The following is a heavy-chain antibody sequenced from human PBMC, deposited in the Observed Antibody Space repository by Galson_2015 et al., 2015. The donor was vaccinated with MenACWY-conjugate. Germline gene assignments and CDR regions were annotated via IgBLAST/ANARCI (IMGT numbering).Heavy chain of an antibody. V-gene: IGHV3-30*18. CDR2: ISNDGSNK. CDR1: GFSFSSYD. J-gene: IGHJ6*02. Sequence: SLRLSCAAAGFSFSSYDMHWVRQAPGKGLEWVAVISNDGSNKHHADSVKGRCTISRDNSKNTLYLQMNSLRPEDTAVYYCAKDLSIAAAGVKYRFGLDVWGQGTTVTVSS. D-gene: IGHD6-13*01. CDR3: AKDLSIAAAGVKYRFGLDV.